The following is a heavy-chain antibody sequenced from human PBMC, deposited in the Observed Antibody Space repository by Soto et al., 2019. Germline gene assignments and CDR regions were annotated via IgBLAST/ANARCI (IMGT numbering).Heavy chain of an antibody. Sequence: QVQLVESGGDLVKPGGSLRLSCAASGFPFSDYYMSWIRQAPGKGLEWVSSIGSSSSYTNYADSVKGRFTISRDNAKNSLYLQMNSLRAEDTAVYYCARDWFGIDYWGQGTLVTVSS. V-gene: IGHV3-11*05. CDR1: GFPFSDYY. CDR3: ARDWFGIDY. CDR2: IGSSSSYT. D-gene: IGHD3-16*01. J-gene: IGHJ4*02.